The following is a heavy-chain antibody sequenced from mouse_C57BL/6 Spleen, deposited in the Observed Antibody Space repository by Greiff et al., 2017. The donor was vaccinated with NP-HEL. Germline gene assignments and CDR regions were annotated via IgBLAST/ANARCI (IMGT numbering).Heavy chain of an antibody. Sequence: QVQLQQPVAELVKPGASVKLSCKASGYTFTSYWMQCVKQRPGQGLEWIGEIDPSDSYTNYNQKFKGKATLTVDTSSSTAYMQLSSLTSEDSAVYYCARTGTDAMDYWGQGTSVTVSS. D-gene: IGHD4-1*01. V-gene: IGHV1-50*01. CDR3: ARTGTDAMDY. CDR2: IDPSDSYT. CDR1: GYTFTSYW. J-gene: IGHJ4*01.